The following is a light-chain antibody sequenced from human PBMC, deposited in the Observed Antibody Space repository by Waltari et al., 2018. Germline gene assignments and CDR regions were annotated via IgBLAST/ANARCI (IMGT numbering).Light chain of an antibody. CDR1: QSISDD. V-gene: IGKV1-39*01. J-gene: IGKJ1*01. CDR3: QQSYSSPWT. CDR2: TAS. Sequence: IQMTKSPPARSPSVGAGVAITCRASQSISDDLHWYQQKPGKAPRVLIYTASSLQRGVPTRFSGSGSGTEFTLTISTLQPEDAATYYCQQSYSSPWTFGQGTKVEIK.